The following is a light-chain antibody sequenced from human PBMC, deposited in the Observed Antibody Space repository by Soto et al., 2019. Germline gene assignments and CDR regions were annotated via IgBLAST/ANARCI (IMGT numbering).Light chain of an antibody. J-gene: IGLJ2*01. V-gene: IGLV1-47*01. CDR1: SSNIGSNY. Sequence: QSVLTQPPSASGTPGQRVTISCSGSSSNIGSNYVYWYKQLPGTAPKLLIYRNNQRPSGVPDRFSGSKSGTSASLAISGLRSEDEADYYCAAWDDSLSGPHVVFGGGTQLTVL. CDR3: AAWDDSLSGPHVV. CDR2: RNN.